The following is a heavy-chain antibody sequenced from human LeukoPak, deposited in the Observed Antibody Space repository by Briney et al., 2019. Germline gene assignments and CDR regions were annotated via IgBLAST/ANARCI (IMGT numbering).Heavy chain of an antibody. V-gene: IGHV4-61*02. CDR1: GGSISSGSYY. CDR3: ARGYDSLAFDI. J-gene: IGHJ3*02. D-gene: IGHD5-12*01. Sequence: PSETLSLTCTVSGGSISSGSYYWSWIRQPAGKGLEWIGRIYTSGSTNYNPSLKSRVTISVDTSKNQFSLKLSSVTAADTAVYYCARGYDSLAFDIWGQGTMVTVSS. CDR2: IYTSGST.